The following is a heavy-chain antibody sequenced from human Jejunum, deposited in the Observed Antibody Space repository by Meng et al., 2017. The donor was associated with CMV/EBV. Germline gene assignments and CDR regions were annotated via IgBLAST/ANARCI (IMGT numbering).Heavy chain of an antibody. Sequence: LKISCAASGFTFSSYGMSWVRQAPGKGLEWVSVISDNGGSTYYADSVKGRFTISRDNSKNTLYLQMRSLSAEDTAVYYCARAGTYWGQGTVVTVSS. D-gene: IGHD6-13*01. J-gene: IGHJ4*02. V-gene: IGHV3-23*01. CDR1: GFTFSSYG. CDR2: ISDNGGST. CDR3: ARAGTY.